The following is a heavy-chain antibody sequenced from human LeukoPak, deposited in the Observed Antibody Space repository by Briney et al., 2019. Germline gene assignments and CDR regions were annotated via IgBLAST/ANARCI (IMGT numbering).Heavy chain of an antibody. D-gene: IGHD5-12*01. Sequence: SGTLSPTCTVSGGSISGYYWSWIRQPPGKGLEWIGYIYYSGSTNYNPSLKSRVTISVDTSKNQFSLKLSSVTAADTAVYYCARALYSGYDWDFDYWGQGTLVTVSS. CDR3: ARALYSGYDWDFDY. V-gene: IGHV4-59*01. J-gene: IGHJ4*02. CDR1: GGSISGYY. CDR2: IYYSGST.